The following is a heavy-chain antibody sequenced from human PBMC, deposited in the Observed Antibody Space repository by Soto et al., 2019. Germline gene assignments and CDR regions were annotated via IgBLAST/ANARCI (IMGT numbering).Heavy chain of an antibody. Sequence: ASVKVSCKASGYTFTSYAMHWVRQAPGQRLEWMGWINAGNGNTKYSQKFQGRVTITRDTSASTAYMELSSLRSEDTAVYYCASVLSGWYRLDYPGQGTLVTGSS. J-gene: IGHJ4*02. D-gene: IGHD6-19*01. CDR2: INAGNGNT. CDR1: GYTFTSYA. CDR3: ASVLSGWYRLDY. V-gene: IGHV1-3*01.